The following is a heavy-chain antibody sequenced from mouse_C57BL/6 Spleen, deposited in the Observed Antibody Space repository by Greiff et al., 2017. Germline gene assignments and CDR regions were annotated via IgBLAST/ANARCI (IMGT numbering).Heavy chain of an antibody. D-gene: IGHD2-2*01. Sequence: DVKLQESGPGLVKPSQSLSLTCSVTGYSITSGYYWNWIRQFPGNKLEWMGYISYDGSNKYNPSLKNRISITRDTSKNQFFLKLNSVTTEDTATYYCAREGGYGYEGRAMDYWGQGTSVTVSS. V-gene: IGHV3-6*01. CDR2: ISYDGSN. J-gene: IGHJ4*01. CDR1: GYSITSGYY. CDR3: AREGGYGYEGRAMDY.